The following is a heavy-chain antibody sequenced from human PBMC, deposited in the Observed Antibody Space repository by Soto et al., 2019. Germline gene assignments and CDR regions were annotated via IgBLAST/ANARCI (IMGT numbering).Heavy chain of an antibody. CDR1: GYSLTNYW. CDR3: ARHSIDGYNSPADY. D-gene: IGHD5-12*01. Sequence: PGESLKISCKGSGYSLTNYWIGWVRQMPGKGLEWMGIIYPGDSDTRYSPSFQGQVTISADKSINTTYLQWSSLKASDTAMYYCARHSIDGYNSPADYWGQGTLVTVS. J-gene: IGHJ4*02. CDR2: IYPGDSDT. V-gene: IGHV5-51*01.